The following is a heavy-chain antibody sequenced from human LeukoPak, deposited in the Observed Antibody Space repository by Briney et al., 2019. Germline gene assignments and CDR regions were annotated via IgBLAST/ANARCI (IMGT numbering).Heavy chain of an antibody. V-gene: IGHV4-34*01. CDR1: GGSFSGYY. CDR3: ARGVAAAGLDYYYGMDV. CDR2: INHSGST. Sequence: PSETLSLTCAVYGGSFSGYYWSWIRQPPGKGLEWIGEINHSGSTNYNPSLKSRVTISVDTSKNQFSLKLSSVTAADTAVYYCARGVAAAGLDYYYGMDVWGQGTTVTVSS. D-gene: IGHD6-13*01. J-gene: IGHJ6*02.